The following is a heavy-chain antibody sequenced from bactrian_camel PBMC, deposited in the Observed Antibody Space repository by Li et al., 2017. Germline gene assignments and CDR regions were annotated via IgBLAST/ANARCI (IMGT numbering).Heavy chain of an antibody. D-gene: IGHD2*01. CDR2: IDSRGIT. Sequence: VQLVESGGGSVQAGGSLRLSCEFSGLTYSGYCMGWFRQAPGKGREGVASIDSRGITQYADSVKGRFTIIRDNSETTLYLQMNALKPEDTAMYYCAADPGSGGSCSPNLPLTTDINYFVGQGTQVTVS. J-gene: IGHJ4*01. CDR1: GLTYSGYC. V-gene: IGHV3S1*01.